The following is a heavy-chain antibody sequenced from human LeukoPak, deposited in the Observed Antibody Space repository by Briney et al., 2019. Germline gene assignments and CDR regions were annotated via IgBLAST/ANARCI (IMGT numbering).Heavy chain of an antibody. CDR2: ISSSSSYI. CDR3: ARAFYDILTGLAYYFDY. Sequence: GGSLRLSCAASGFTFSSYSMNWVRQAPGKGLEWVSSISSSSSYINYADSVKGRFTISRDNAKNSLYLRMNSLRAEDTAVYYCARAFYDILTGLAYYFDYWGQGTLVTVSS. D-gene: IGHD3-9*01. V-gene: IGHV3-21*01. J-gene: IGHJ4*02. CDR1: GFTFSSYS.